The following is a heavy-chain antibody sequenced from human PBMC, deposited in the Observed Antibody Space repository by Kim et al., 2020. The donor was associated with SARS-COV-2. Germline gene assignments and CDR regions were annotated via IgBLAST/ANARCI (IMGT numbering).Heavy chain of an antibody. D-gene: IGHD6-13*01. CDR3: ARSVAAAIDYYYYYMDV. V-gene: IGHV3-74*01. J-gene: IGHJ6*03. Sequence: VKGRFTISRDNAKNTMYLQMNRLRAEDTAVYYCARSVAAAIDYYYYYMDVWGKGTTVTVSS.